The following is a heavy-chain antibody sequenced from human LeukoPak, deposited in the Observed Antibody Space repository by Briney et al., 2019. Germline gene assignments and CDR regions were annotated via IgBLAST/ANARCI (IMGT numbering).Heavy chain of an antibody. J-gene: IGHJ4*02. Sequence: GGSLRLSCAASGFTFSSYSMNWVRQAPGKGLEWVSYISSSSSTIYYADSVKGRFTISRDNAKNSLYLQMNSLRDEDTAVYYCAKVRIAVAGSGIDYWGQGTLVTVSS. V-gene: IGHV3-48*02. D-gene: IGHD6-19*01. CDR1: GFTFSSYS. CDR3: AKVRIAVAGSGIDY. CDR2: ISSSSSTI.